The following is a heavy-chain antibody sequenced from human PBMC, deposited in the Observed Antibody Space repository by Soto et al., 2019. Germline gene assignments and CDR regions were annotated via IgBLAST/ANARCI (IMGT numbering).Heavy chain of an antibody. J-gene: IGHJ4*02. V-gene: IGHV3-33*01. CDR2: IWYDGSNK. D-gene: IGHD6-13*01. CDR3: ARDDSAAALFDY. CDR1: GFTFSSYV. Sequence: PGGSLRLSCAASGFTFSSYVMHWVRQAPGKGLEWVAVIWYDGSNKYYADSVKGRFTISRDNSKNTLYLQMNSLRAEDTAVYYCARDDSAAALFDYWGQGTLVTVSS.